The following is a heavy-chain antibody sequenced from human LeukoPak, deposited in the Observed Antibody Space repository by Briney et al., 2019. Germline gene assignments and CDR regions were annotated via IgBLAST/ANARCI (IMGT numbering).Heavy chain of an antibody. V-gene: IGHV3-53*01. CDR2: IYSGGST. Sequence: GGSLRLSCAASGFTVSSNYMSWVRQAPGKGLEWVSVIYSGGSTYYADSVKGRSTTSRDNSKNTLYLQMNSLRAEDTAVYYCARTYDSSGYYDYWGQGALVTVSS. J-gene: IGHJ4*02. CDR3: ARTYDSSGYYDY. CDR1: GFTVSSNY. D-gene: IGHD3-22*01.